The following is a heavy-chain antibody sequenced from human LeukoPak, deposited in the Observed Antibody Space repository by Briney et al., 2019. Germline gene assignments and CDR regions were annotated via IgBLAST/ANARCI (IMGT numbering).Heavy chain of an antibody. J-gene: IGHJ4*02. Sequence: GSLRLSCVASGLPIADFAMHWIRQPPGKGLEWIGYIYYSGSTNYNPSLKSRVTISVDTSKNQFSLKLSSVTAADTAVYYCARNPWVGYFDYWGQGTLVTVSS. CDR3: ARNPWVGYFDY. CDR1: GLPIADFA. D-gene: IGHD1-26*01. V-gene: IGHV4-59*01. CDR2: IYYSGST.